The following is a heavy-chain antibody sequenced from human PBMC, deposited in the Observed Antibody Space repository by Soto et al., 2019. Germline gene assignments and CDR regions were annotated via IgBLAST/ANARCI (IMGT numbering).Heavy chain of an antibody. CDR2: IIPVLGVT. Sequence: QVQLVQSGAEVRKPGSSVEVSCMASGSTFSSYTVNWVRQAPGQGLEWIGRIIPVLGVTHYARRFQGRVTITAERSRQTAYXXLTSLTSEDTAVYYCARRRYCGVDCYNKFYYGMDVWGQGTTVTVSS. V-gene: IGHV1-69*02. D-gene: IGHD2-21*02. CDR1: GSTFSSYT. J-gene: IGHJ6*02. CDR3: ARRRYCGVDCYNKFYYGMDV.